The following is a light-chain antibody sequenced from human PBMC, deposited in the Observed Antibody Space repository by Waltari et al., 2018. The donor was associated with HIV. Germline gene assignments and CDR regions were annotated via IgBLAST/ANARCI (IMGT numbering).Light chain of an antibody. Sequence: QSVLTQPPSVSGAPGQRVTISFTGRSPDLGTGYGFPWYQQLPVTAPNLLIYGNSNRPSGVPDRFSGSKSGTSASLAITGLQAEDEADYYCQSYDSSLSGSVFGGGTKLTVL. CDR2: GNS. CDR3: QSYDSSLSGSV. CDR1: SPDLGTGYG. J-gene: IGLJ3*02. V-gene: IGLV1-40*01.